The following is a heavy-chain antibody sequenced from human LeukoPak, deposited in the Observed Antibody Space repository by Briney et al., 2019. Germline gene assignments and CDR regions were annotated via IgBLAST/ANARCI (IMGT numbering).Heavy chain of an antibody. V-gene: IGHV4-39*07. CDR1: GGSISNSSYY. D-gene: IGHD6-13*01. J-gene: IGHJ5*02. CDR2: IYYSGST. CDR3: EQGIAAAGRNH. Sequence: SETLSLTCTVSGGSISNSSYYWGWIRQPPGKGLEWIGSIYYSGSTYYNPSLKSRVTISVDTSKNQFSLKLSSVTAADTAVYYCEQGIAAAGRNHWGQGTLVTVSS.